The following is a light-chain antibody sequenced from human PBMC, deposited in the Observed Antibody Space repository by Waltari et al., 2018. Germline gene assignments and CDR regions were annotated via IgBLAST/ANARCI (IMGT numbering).Light chain of an antibody. V-gene: IGLV1-40*01. J-gene: IGLJ3*02. CDR2: GNN. Sequence: QSVLTQPPSVSGAPGQRVTISCTGSSSNIGSPPDVLWYQQLPGTAPKLLIYGNNNRPSGVPDRFSGSRSGTSASLAITGLQAGDEADYYCQSYDSSLSARVFGGGTKLTVL. CDR1: SSNIGSPPD. CDR3: QSYDSSLSARV.